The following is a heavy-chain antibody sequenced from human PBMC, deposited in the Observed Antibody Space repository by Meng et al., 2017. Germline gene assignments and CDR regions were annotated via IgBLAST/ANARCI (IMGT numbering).Heavy chain of an antibody. CDR1: GYNFPDYY. D-gene: IGHD6-25*01. CDR2: INPKSGDT. CDR3: ARDEDISAAGKLFGDY. V-gene: IGHV1-2*06. Sequence: GEVVLSGAEGNKPGASGKVSCKPSGYNFPDYYIPWVRRAPGQGLEWMGRINPKSGDTHYAQKFQARVTMTGDTSISTAYMELSGLRSDDTAMYYCARDEDISAAGKLFGDYWGQGTLVTVSS. J-gene: IGHJ4*02.